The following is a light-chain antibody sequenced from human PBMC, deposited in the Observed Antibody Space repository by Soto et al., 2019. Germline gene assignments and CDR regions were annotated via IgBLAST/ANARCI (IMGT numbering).Light chain of an antibody. V-gene: IGKV3-20*01. CDR2: GAS. CDR1: QSVSNDF. CDR3: QQYCSSPPRT. J-gene: IGKJ1*01. Sequence: EIVLTQSPGILSLSPGERATLSCRASQSVSNDFLAWYQQKPGQAPRLLIYGASTRATDVPDRFSGSGSGADFTLSISRLEPEDFAVYYCQQYCSSPPRTFGQGTKVEMK.